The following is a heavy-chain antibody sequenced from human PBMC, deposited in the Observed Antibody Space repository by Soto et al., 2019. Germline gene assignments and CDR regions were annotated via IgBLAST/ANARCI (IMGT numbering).Heavy chain of an antibody. D-gene: IGHD3-9*01. CDR3: ARASLRYFDWLLSPFDY. Sequence: PGGSLRLSCAASGFTFSSYSMNWVRQAPGKGLEWVSSISSSSSYIYYADSVKGRFTISRDNAKNSLYLQMNSLRVEDMAVYYCARASLRYFDWLLSPFDYWGQGTLVTVSS. V-gene: IGHV3-21*01. CDR1: GFTFSSYS. CDR2: ISSSSSYI. J-gene: IGHJ4*02.